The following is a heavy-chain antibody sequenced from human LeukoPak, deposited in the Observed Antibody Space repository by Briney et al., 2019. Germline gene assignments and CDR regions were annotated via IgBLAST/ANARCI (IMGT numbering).Heavy chain of an antibody. J-gene: IGHJ4*02. CDR1: GYTFTRSY. D-gene: IGHD5-18*01. Sequence: ASVKVSCKASGYTFTRSYMHWVRQAPGQGLEWMGIINPSGGSTSYAQKFQGRVTMTTDTSTSTVYMELSSLRSEDTAVYYCARKGYTIGSFDSWGQGTLVTVSS. CDR3: ARKGYTIGSFDS. V-gene: IGHV1-46*01. CDR2: INPSGGST.